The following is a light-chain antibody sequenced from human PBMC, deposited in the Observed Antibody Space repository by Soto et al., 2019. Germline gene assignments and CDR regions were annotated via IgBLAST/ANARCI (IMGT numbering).Light chain of an antibody. CDR2: EVS. CDR3: SSFTTTTSLGL. CDR1: SSDIGDYNY. Sequence: QSALTQPASVSGALGQSITISCTGGSSDIGDYNYVSWHQQHPDTAPKLIIYEVSHRPSGVSHRFSGSKSGNTASLTISGLQAEDEAEYHCSSFTTTTSLGLFGTGTKVTVL. J-gene: IGLJ1*01. V-gene: IGLV2-14*01.